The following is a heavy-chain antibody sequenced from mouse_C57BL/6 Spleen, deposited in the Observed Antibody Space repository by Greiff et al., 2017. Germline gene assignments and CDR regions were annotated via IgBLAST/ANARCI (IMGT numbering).Heavy chain of an antibody. D-gene: IGHD1-1*01. Sequence: VQLQQSGPVLVKPGASVKMSCKASGYTFTDYYMNWVKQSHGKSLEWIGVINPYNGGTSYNQKFKGKATLTVDKSSSTAYMELNSLTSEDSAVYDCARRDYGSSYWYFDVWGTGTTVTVSS. V-gene: IGHV1-19*01. CDR3: ARRDYGSSYWYFDV. J-gene: IGHJ1*03. CDR2: INPYNGGT. CDR1: GYTFTDYY.